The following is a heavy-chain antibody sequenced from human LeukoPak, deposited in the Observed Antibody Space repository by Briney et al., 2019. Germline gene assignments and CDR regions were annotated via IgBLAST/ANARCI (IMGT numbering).Heavy chain of an antibody. J-gene: IGHJ4*02. CDR1: GYTFTSHY. CDR2: TNPSGTTT. Sequence: ASVKVSCKASGYTFTSHYTHWVRQAPGQGLEWMGITNPSGTTTRFAQKFQGRVITTTDTSTSTVYVELGGLTSEDTAVYYCARGPGSYWNTLDYWGQGTLVTVSS. V-gene: IGHV1-46*01. D-gene: IGHD1-26*01. CDR3: ARGPGSYWNTLDY.